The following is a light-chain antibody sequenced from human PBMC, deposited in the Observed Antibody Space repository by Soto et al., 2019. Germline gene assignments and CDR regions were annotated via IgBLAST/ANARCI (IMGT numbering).Light chain of an antibody. Sequence: DIQMTQSPSRLSASVGDRVTITCRASQSIGYWLAWYQQKPGKAPNLLIYAASTLETGVPSRFSGSGYGTEFTLTIASLQPDESASYYCQQYNSFSKTFGRGTKVEIK. CDR1: QSIGYW. CDR3: QQYNSFSKT. CDR2: AAS. J-gene: IGKJ4*02. V-gene: IGKV1-5*01.